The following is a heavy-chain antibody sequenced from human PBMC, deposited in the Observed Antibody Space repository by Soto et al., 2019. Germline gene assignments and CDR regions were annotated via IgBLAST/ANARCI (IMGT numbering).Heavy chain of an antibody. Sequence: SETLSLTCTVSGGSISSYYWTWIRHPAGKGLEWIGRIYTSGSTNYNPSLKSRVTMSVDTSKNQFSLRLRSVTAADTAVYYCARDRGGYNDDAFDIWGQGTMVTVSS. V-gene: IGHV4-4*07. J-gene: IGHJ3*02. CDR1: GGSISSYY. CDR2: IYTSGST. CDR3: ARDRGGYNDDAFDI. D-gene: IGHD5-12*01.